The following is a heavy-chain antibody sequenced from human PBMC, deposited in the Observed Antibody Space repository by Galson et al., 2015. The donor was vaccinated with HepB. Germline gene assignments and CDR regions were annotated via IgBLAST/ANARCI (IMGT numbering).Heavy chain of an antibody. D-gene: IGHD1-26*01. CDR1: GFTFSNAW. CDR3: TTFDGLLSAFDI. J-gene: IGHJ3*02. CDR2: IKSKTDGGTT. Sequence: SLRLSCAASGFTFSNAWMSWVRQAPGKGLEWVGRIKSKTDGGTTDYAAPVKGRFTISRDDSKNTLYLQMNSLKTEDTAVYYCTTFDGLLSAFDIWGQGTMVTVSS. V-gene: IGHV3-15*01.